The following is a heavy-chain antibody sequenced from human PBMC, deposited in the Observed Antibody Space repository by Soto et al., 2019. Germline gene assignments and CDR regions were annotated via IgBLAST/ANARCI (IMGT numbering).Heavy chain of an antibody. V-gene: IGHV3-74*01. CDR2: IQSDGSSP. D-gene: IGHD2-21*02. Sequence: EVPLVESGGGLVQPGGSLRLSCVASGFTFNYYWMHWVRQAPGKGLVWVSRIQSDGSSPDYVDSVKGRFTISRDNAKNTLYLQMNNLRAEDTAVYCCARGGDPDYWGQGTLVTVSS. CDR3: ARGGDPDY. CDR1: GFTFNYYW. J-gene: IGHJ4*02.